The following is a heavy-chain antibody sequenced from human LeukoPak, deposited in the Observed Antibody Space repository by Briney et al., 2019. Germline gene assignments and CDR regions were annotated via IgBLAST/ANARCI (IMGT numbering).Heavy chain of an antibody. CDR3: ARQWLVTYHFDY. D-gene: IGHD6-19*01. J-gene: IGHJ4*02. CDR2: IYYSGTT. Sequence: SETLSLTCTVSGGSINNYYWSWIRQPPGKGLEWIGYIYYSGTTNYNPSLKSRVTISVDTSKNQFSLKLSSVTAADTAVYYCARQWLVTYHFDYWGQGTLVTVSS. V-gene: IGHV4-59*08. CDR1: GGSINNYY.